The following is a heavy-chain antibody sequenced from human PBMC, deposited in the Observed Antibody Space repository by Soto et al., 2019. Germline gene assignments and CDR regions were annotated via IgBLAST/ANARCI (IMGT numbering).Heavy chain of an antibody. J-gene: IGHJ4*02. CDR3: ARRRKYYYGSGSPKGEIDY. CDR2: IYYSGST. Sequence: SETLSLTCTVSGGSISSSSYYWGWIRQPPGKGLEWIGSIYYSGSTYYNPSLKSRVTISVDTSKNQFSLKLSSVTAADTAVYYCARRRKYYYGSGSPKGEIDYWGQGTLVTVSS. CDR1: GGSISSSSYY. V-gene: IGHV4-39*01. D-gene: IGHD3-10*01.